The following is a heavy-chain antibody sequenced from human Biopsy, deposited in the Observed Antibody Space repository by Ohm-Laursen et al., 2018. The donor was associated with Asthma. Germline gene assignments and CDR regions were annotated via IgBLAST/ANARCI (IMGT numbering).Heavy chain of an antibody. D-gene: IGHD3-3*02. CDR2: IKHDGTEK. CDR1: GFTFGDYW. V-gene: IGHV3-7*01. J-gene: IGHJ1*01. Sequence: SLRLSCAASGFTFGDYWMSWVRQVPGKGLEWVANIKHDGTEKNHVDSLKGRFTISRDNAKNSLYLQMNSLRAEDTAAYYCARTFHFWSPYHAEHYQLWGQGTLVTVPS. CDR3: ARTFHFWSPYHAEHYQL.